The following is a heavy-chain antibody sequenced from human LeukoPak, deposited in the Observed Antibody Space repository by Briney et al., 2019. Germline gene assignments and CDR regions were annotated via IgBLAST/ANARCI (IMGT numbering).Heavy chain of an antibody. CDR1: GGSISSSSYY. CDR3: ARSWGEDY. CDR2: IYYSGST. V-gene: IGHV4-61*05. D-gene: IGHD3-16*01. J-gene: IGHJ4*02. Sequence: SETLSLTCTVSGGSISSSSYYWGWIRQPPGKGLEWIGYIYYSGSTNYNPSLKSRVTISVDTSKNQFSLKLSSVTAADTAVYYCARSWGEDYWGQGTLVTVSS.